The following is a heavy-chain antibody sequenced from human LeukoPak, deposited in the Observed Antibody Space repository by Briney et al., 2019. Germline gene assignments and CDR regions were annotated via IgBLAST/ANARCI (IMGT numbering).Heavy chain of an antibody. J-gene: IGHJ6*02. D-gene: IGHD2-2*01. Sequence: GGSLRLSCAASGFSFSSYSMNWVRQAPGKGLEWLSYISSIGSSTYSAESVKGRFTISRDNAKNSLYLQMNNLTAEDTAVYYCARDGVVPVWGQGTTVTVSS. CDR1: GFSFSSYS. CDR2: ISSIGSST. CDR3: ARDGVVPV. V-gene: IGHV3-48*04.